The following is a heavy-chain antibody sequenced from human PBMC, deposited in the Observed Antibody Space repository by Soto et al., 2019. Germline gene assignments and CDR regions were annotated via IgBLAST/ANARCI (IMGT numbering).Heavy chain of an antibody. CDR1: GYPFAKYG. CDR3: ATSYDSGFDP. J-gene: IGHJ5*02. V-gene: IGHV1-18*04. Sequence: QLQLVQSGAEVKRPGASVRVSCEASGYPFAKYGISWIRQAPGQGLEWMGWIRPDNGNTEYAQKFQGRVSTTRDTSSNTAYLEVRSIRSDDTAMYYCATSYDSGFDPWGQGTLVSVSS. D-gene: IGHD5-12*01. CDR2: IRPDNGNT.